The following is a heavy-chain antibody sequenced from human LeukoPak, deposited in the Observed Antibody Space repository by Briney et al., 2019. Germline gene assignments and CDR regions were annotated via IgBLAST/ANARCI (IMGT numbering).Heavy chain of an antibody. CDR2: IYPGDSDT. CDR3: ALRGGSGSYPFDY. V-gene: IGHV5-51*01. J-gene: IGHJ4*02. CDR1: GSSFTSYW. D-gene: IGHD3-10*01. Sequence: GEPLQISCQGSGSSFTSYWIGWVRQLPGKGLEWMGIIYPGDSDTRYSPSFQGQVTISADKSISTAFLQWSSLKASDTAMYYCALRGGSGSYPFDYWGQGTLVTVSS.